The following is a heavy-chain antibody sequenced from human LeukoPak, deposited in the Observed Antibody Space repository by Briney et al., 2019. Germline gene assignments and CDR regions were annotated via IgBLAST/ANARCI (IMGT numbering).Heavy chain of an antibody. V-gene: IGHV3-23*01. CDR3: AKPQVFYYYMDV. Sequence: GGSLRLSCAASGFTFSSFAMTWVRQAPGKGLEWVSAITSSGGNTYYADSVKGRFTISRDNSRNTLYLQLDSLRAEDTAVYYCAKPQVFYYYMDVWGKGITVTVSS. CDR2: ITSSGGNT. J-gene: IGHJ6*03. CDR1: GFTFSSFA.